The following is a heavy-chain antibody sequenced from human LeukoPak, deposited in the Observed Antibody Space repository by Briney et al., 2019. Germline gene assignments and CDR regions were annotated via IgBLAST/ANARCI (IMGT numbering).Heavy chain of an antibody. CDR1: GYTFTGYY. V-gene: IGHV1-2*02. CDR3: ARDHCSGGSCYSNY. Sequence: ASVKVSCKASGYTFTGYYMHWVRQAPGQGLEWMGGINPNSGGTNYAQKFQGRVTMTRDTSISTAYMELSRLRSDDTAVYYCARDHCSGGSCYSNYWGQGTLVTVSS. CDR2: INPNSGGT. J-gene: IGHJ4*02. D-gene: IGHD2-15*01.